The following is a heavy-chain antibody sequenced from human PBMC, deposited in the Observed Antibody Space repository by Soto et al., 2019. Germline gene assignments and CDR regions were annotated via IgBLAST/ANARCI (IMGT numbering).Heavy chain of an antibody. Sequence: SETLSLTCTVSGDSISTYYWSWIRQPPGKGLEWIGYIHYSGSTNYNPSLKSRVSISVDTSKNQFSLKLRSVTPADTAVYYCARDSDYGRLAYWGQGTLVTVSS. D-gene: IGHD4-17*01. CDR3: ARDSDYGRLAY. J-gene: IGHJ4*02. V-gene: IGHV4-59*01. CDR1: GDSISTYY. CDR2: IHYSGST.